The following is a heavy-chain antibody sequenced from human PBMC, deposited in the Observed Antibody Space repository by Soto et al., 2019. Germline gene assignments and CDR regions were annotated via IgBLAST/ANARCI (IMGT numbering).Heavy chain of an antibody. V-gene: IGHV3-23*04. Sequence: EVQLVESGGNLVQPGGSLRLSCAVSGFTFSSYAMSWVRQAPVKGLEWVSVISGTGVTTYYADSVKGRFTISRDNSKNTLYLQMNSLRAEDTAIYYCARGLRLTMVRGPRGQGTLVTVSS. CDR1: GFTFSSYA. D-gene: IGHD3-10*01. CDR3: ARGLRLTMVRGP. CDR2: ISGTGVTT. J-gene: IGHJ5*02.